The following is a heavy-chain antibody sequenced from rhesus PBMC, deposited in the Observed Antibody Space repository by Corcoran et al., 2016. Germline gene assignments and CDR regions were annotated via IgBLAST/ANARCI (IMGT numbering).Heavy chain of an antibody. J-gene: IGHJ1*01. D-gene: IGHD2-27*01. CDR1: GGSISGGYG. CDR2: LSSSSGNT. CDR3: ARGHSSEYGSGIYCLEYFEF. Sequence: QVQLQESGPGLLKPSETLSLTCAVSGGSISGGYGWGWIRQPPGKGLEWIGRLSSSSGNTYYNPSLNSRVTISTDTSKNQFSLKLSSVTAADTAVYYCARGHSSEYGSGIYCLEYFEFWGQGALVTVSS. V-gene: IGHV4S7*01.